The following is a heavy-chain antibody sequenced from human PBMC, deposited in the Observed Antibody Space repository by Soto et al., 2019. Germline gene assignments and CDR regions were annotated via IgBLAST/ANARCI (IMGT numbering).Heavy chain of an antibody. CDR1: GFTFSDHY. CDR3: ARFSGSYTRGLDY. Sequence: EVQLVESGGGLVQPGGSLRLSCAASGFTFSDHYMDWVRQAPGKGLEWVGRSRNKANSYSTEYAGSVKGRFTISRDASKNSLYLQMNSLKTEDTAVYYCARFSGSYTRGLDYWGQGTLVTVSS. CDR2: SRNKANSYST. V-gene: IGHV3-72*01. D-gene: IGHD1-26*01. J-gene: IGHJ4*02.